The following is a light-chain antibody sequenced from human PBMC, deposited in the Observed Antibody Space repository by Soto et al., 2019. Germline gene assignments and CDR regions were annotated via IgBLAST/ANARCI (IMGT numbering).Light chain of an antibody. CDR2: EVS. Sequence: QSALTQPASVSGSPGQSITISCTGTSSDVGGYNYVSWYQQHPGKSPKLMIFEVSNRPSGVSNRFSGSKSGNTASLTISGLQAEDEADYYCSSYTCTGTHFVFGAGTKLTVL. CDR1: SSDVGGYNY. J-gene: IGLJ1*01. V-gene: IGLV2-14*01. CDR3: SSYTCTGTHFV.